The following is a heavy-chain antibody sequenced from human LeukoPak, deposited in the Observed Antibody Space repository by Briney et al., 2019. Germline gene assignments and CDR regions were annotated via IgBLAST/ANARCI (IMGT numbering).Heavy chain of an antibody. CDR2: FDPEDGET. V-gene: IGHV1-24*01. CDR1: GYTLTELS. J-gene: IGHJ3*02. Sequence: ASVKVSCKVSGYTLTELSMHWVRQAPGKGLEGRGGFDPEDGETIYAQKFQGRVTMTEDTSTDTAYMELSSLRSEDTAVYYCATVDHRGYYDSSGYPNAFDIWGQGTMVTVSS. CDR3: ATVDHRGYYDSSGYPNAFDI. D-gene: IGHD3-22*01.